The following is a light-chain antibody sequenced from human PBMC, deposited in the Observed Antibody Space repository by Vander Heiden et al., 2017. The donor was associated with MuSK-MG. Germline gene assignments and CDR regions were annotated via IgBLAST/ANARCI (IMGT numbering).Light chain of an antibody. V-gene: IGKV3-20*01. CDR3: QRDGSSRT. CDR2: VAS. J-gene: IGKJ1*01. Sequence: EIVLTQSPGTLSLSPGERATLSCRASQSVSSSYLGWYQQKPGQAPRLLIFVASSCANGIPDRFSGSGSETDFTLTSSRREHEDSAVYYVQRDGSSRTFGQGTKVEIE. CDR1: QSVSSSY.